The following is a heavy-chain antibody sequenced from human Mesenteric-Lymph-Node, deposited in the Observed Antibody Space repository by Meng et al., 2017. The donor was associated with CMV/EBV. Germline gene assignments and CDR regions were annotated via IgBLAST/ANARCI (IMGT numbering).Heavy chain of an antibody. Sequence: GPALVKPSETLALTCTVSCGSISSSGPYGGWVRQSPGKGLEWIGSIFYSGSAHYNPALESRVTISIDKSKNEFFLNLGSVTAADTAMYFCARDTLTDSYGPGWIDPWGQGTLVTVSS. CDR3: ARDTLTDSYGPGWIDP. V-gene: IGHV4-39*02. CDR1: CGSISSSGPY. CDR2: IFYSGSA. D-gene: IGHD3-10*01. J-gene: IGHJ5*02.